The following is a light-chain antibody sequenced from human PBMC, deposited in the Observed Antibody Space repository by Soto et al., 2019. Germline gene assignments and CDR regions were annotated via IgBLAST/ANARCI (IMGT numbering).Light chain of an antibody. Sequence: QAVVTQPPSASGTPGQRVTISCSGSSSNIGSNTVNWYQQLPGTAPKLLIYSNNQRPSGVPDRFSGSKSGTSASLAISGLQSEDEADYYCAAWDDSLALWVFGGGTKLTVL. CDR3: AAWDDSLALWV. V-gene: IGLV1-44*01. J-gene: IGLJ3*02. CDR2: SNN. CDR1: SSNIGSNT.